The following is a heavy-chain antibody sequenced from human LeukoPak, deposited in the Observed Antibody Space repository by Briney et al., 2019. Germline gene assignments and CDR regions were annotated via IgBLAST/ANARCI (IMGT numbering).Heavy chain of an antibody. J-gene: IGHJ4*02. CDR1: GFTFSSYE. CDR2: IYYSGST. D-gene: IGHD6-19*01. Sequence: PGGSLRLSCAASGFTFSSYEMNWGRQAPGKGLEWIGYIYYSGSTKYNPSLESRVAISVDTSKTHFSLNVNSVTAADTAVYFCARVKYSSGWYEFDSWGQGTLVTVSS. CDR3: ARVKYSSGWYEFDS. V-gene: IGHV4-59*01.